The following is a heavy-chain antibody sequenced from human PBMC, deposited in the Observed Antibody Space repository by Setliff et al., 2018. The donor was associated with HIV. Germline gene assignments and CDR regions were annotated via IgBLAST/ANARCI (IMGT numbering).Heavy chain of an antibody. Sequence: GGSLRLSCSASGFTFSTYWMHWVRQSPGKGLVWVSRINSDGSVTNYADSVKGRFTISRDNAKNTLYLQMSSLRADDTAVYYCARVDDDYVWARTYFDYWGQGSLVTVSS. CDR2: INSDGSVT. CDR3: ARVDDDYVWARTYFDY. D-gene: IGHD3-16*01. J-gene: IGHJ4*02. V-gene: IGHV3-74*01. CDR1: GFTFSTYW.